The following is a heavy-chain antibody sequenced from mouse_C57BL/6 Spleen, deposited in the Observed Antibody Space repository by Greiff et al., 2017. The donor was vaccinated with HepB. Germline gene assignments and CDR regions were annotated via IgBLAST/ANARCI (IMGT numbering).Heavy chain of an antibody. CDR2: INPNNGGT. CDR3: ARQRDYGSSYGAMDY. D-gene: IGHD1-1*01. CDR1: GYTFTDYN. Sequence: VQLQQSGPELVKPGASVKMSCKASGYTFTDYNMHWVKQRHGKSLEWIGYINPNNGGTSYNQKFKGKATLTVNKSSSTAYMELRSLTSEDSAVYYCARQRDYGSSYGAMDYWGQGTSVTVSS. J-gene: IGHJ4*01. V-gene: IGHV1-22*01.